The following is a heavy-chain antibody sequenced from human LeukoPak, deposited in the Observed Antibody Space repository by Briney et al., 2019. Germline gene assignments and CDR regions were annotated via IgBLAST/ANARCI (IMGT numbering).Heavy chain of an antibody. CDR1: GYTFTSYY. D-gene: IGHD5-18*01. Sequence: ASVKVSCKASGYTFTSYYMHWVRQAPGQGLEWMGIINPSGGSTSYAQKFQGRVTMTRDTSTSTVYMELSSLRSEDTAAYYCARVDTAMAIDYWGQGTLVTVSS. CDR2: INPSGGST. J-gene: IGHJ4*02. CDR3: ARVDTAMAIDY. V-gene: IGHV1-46*03.